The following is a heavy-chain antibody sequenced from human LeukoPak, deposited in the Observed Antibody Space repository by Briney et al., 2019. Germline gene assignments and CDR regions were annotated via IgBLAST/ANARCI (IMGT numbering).Heavy chain of an antibody. CDR3: AELGITMIGGV. D-gene: IGHD3-10*02. CDR1: GFTFSSYS. Sequence: GGALRLSCAASGFTFSSYSMNWVRQAPGKGLEWVSSISSSSYIYYADSVKGRFTISRDNAKNSLYLQMNSLRAEDTAVYYCAELGITMIGGVWGKGTTVTISS. CDR2: ISSSSYI. J-gene: IGHJ6*04. V-gene: IGHV3-21*01.